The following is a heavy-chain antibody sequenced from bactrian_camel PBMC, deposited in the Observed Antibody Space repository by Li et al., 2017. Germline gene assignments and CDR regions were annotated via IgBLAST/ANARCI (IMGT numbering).Heavy chain of an antibody. D-gene: IGHD1*01. Sequence: DVQLVESGGGSVQAGGSLKLSCAASGFRITTYCMAWFRQAPGKAREWVATIDVSGATGYAGSVKGRATISKDNAKNILYLQMNTLGPEDTAMYYCAAGDRRFGACEFDYWGRGTQVTV. J-gene: IGHJ4*01. CDR3: AAGDRRFGACEFDY. V-gene: IGHV3S44*01. CDR1: GFRITTYC. CDR2: IDVSGAT.